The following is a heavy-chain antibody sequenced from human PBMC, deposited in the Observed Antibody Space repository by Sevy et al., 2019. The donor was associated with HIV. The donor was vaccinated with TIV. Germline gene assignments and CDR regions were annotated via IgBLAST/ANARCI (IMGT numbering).Heavy chain of an antibody. CDR3: TRLDTAMGYYYNYYMDV. CDR1: GFTFGDYA. V-gene: IGHV3-49*03. CDR2: IRSKAYGGTT. D-gene: IGHD5-18*01. J-gene: IGHJ6*03. Sequence: GGSLRLSCTASGFTFGDYAMSWFRQAPGKGLEWVGFIRSKAYGGTTEYAASVKGRFTISRDDSKSIAYLQMNSLKTEDTAVYYCTRLDTAMGYYYNYYMDVWGKGTTVTVSS.